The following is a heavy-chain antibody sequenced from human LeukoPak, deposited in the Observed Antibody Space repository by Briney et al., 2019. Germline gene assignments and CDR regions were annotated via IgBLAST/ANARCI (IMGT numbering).Heavy chain of an antibody. D-gene: IGHD7-27*01. J-gene: IGHJ4*02. CDR2: ISGSGGST. CDR1: GFTFSSYA. Sequence: GGSLRLSCAASGFTFSSYAMSWVRQAPGKGLEWVSAISGSGGSTYYADSVKGRFTISRDNSKNTLHLQMNSLRAEDTAVYYCAKGIVNWGKYYFNYWGQGTLVTVSS. CDR3: AKGIVNWGKYYFNY. V-gene: IGHV3-23*01.